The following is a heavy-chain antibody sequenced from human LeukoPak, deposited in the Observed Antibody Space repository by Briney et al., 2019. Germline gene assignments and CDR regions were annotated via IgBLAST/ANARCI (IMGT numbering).Heavy chain of an antibody. J-gene: IGHJ6*03. CDR1: GFTFSSYA. V-gene: IGHV3-64*01. Sequence: PGGSLRLSCAASGFTFSSYAMHWVRQAPGKGLEYVSSISSNGGSTYYANSVKGRFTISRDNSKNTLYLQIGSLRAEDMAVYYCAREGYSSTGYYYYMDVWGKGTTVTVSS. CDR3: AREGYSSTGYYYYMDV. CDR2: ISSNGGST. D-gene: IGHD5-18*01.